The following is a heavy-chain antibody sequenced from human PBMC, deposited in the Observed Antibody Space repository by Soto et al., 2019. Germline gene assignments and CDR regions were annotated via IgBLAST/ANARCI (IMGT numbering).Heavy chain of an antibody. D-gene: IGHD2-21*02. CDR1: GFTFSSYA. Sequence: SLKVSCKSSGFTFSSYAISCVRQTSGQGLEWMGGIIPIFGTANYAQKFQGRVTITADESTSTAYMELSSLRSEDTAVYYCARSPCGGDCYPRAYYFDYWGQGTLVTVS. J-gene: IGHJ4*02. CDR3: ARSPCGGDCYPRAYYFDY. CDR2: IIPIFGTA. V-gene: IGHV1-69*13.